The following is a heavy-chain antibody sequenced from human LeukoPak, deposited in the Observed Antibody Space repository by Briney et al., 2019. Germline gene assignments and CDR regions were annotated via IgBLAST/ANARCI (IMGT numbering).Heavy chain of an antibody. CDR1: GFTFSSFW. CDR2: INQDGSEK. D-gene: IGHD5-12*01. V-gene: IGHV3-7*01. J-gene: IGHJ4*02. Sequence: GGSLRLSCAASGFTFSSFWMTWVRQAPGKGLEWVANINQDGSEKYYVDSVKGRFTISRDNAKNSVYLQMNSLRAEDTAVYYCARDGGVSRYDLLDYWGQGTLVTVSS. CDR3: ARDGGVSRYDLLDY.